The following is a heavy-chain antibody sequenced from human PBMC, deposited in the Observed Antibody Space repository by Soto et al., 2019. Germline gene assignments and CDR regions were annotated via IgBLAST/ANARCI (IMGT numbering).Heavy chain of an antibody. Sequence: SGPTLVNPTPPLTLTCTFSGFSLSTSGVGVGWIRQPTGKALEWLALIYWNDDKRYSPSLKSRLTIPKDTSKNQLVLTMPNMDPVDTATYYCAHSPDFWSGYTYYYFDYWGQGTLVTVSS. CDR2: IYWNDDK. J-gene: IGHJ4*02. CDR3: AHSPDFWSGYTYYYFDY. D-gene: IGHD3-3*01. CDR1: GFSLSTSGVG. V-gene: IGHV2-5*01.